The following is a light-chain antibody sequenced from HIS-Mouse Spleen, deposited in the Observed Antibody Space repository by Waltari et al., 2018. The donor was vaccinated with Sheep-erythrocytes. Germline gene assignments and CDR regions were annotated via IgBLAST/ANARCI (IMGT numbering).Light chain of an antibody. CDR1: QCISSY. CDR2: AAS. CDR3: QQYYSFPLT. V-gene: IGKV1D-8*02. Sequence: AIWMTQSPSLPSSSTGDRVTISCRMSQCISSYLAWYQQKPGKAPELLIYAASTLQSGVPSRFSGSGSGTDFTLTISCLQSEDFATYYCQQYYSFPLTFGGGTKVEIK. J-gene: IGKJ4*01.